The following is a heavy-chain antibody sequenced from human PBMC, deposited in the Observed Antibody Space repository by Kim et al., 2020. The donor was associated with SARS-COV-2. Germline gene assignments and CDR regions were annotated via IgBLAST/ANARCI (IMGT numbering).Heavy chain of an antibody. D-gene: IGHD5-12*01. CDR2: IKEDGSER. J-gene: IGHJ4*02. CDR1: GFTFNNCY. V-gene: IGHV3-7*01. Sequence: GGSLRLSCVASGFTFNNCYMTWVRQAPGRGLEWVANIKEDGSERSYVDSVKGRFTISRDNARNSLYLEMNSLRPEDTAVYYCARQGPGSPWLAFDSWGQGTLVIVSS. CDR3: ARQGPGSPWLAFDS.